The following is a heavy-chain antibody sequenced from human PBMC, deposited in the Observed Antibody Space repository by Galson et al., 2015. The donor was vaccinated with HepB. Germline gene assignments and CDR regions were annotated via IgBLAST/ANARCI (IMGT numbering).Heavy chain of an antibody. CDR1: GYTFTTYG. J-gene: IGHJ4*02. Sequence: SVKVSCKASGYTFTTYGIIWVRQAPGQRLEWMGWISPYNGYTNYAHNLQDRVTVTTDTSTTTAYMELRSLRSDDTAVYYCARYNYDSARCLDYWGQGSLVTVSS. D-gene: IGHD3-9*01. CDR3: ARYNYDSARCLDY. CDR2: ISPYNGYT. V-gene: IGHV1-18*01.